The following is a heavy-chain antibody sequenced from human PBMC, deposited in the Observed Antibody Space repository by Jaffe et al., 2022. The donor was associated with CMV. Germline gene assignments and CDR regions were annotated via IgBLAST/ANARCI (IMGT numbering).Heavy chain of an antibody. J-gene: IGHJ5*02. CDR1: GYTFTSYY. CDR2: INPSGGST. V-gene: IGHV1-46*01. Sequence: QVQLVQSGAEVKKPGASVKVSCKASGYTFTSYYMHWVRQAPGQGLEWMGIINPSGGSTSYAQKFQGRVTMTRDTSTSTVYMELSSLRSEDTAVYYCARDLCSGGSCPSNWFDPWGQGTLVTVSS. D-gene: IGHD2-15*01. CDR3: ARDLCSGGSCPSNWFDP.